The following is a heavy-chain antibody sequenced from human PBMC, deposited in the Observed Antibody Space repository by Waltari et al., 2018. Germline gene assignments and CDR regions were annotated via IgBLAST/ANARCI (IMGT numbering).Heavy chain of an antibody. CDR3: ARGGYSYVAWYFDY. J-gene: IGHJ4*02. Sequence: QVQLVQSGAEVKKPGSSVKVSCKASGGTFSSYAISWVRQAPGQGLEWMGGINPNRGGTNYAQKFQGRVTMTRDTSISTAYMELSRLRSDDTAVYYCARGGYSYVAWYFDYWGQGTLVTVSS. V-gene: IGHV1-2*02. CDR2: INPNRGGT. CDR1: GGTFSSYA. D-gene: IGHD5-18*01.